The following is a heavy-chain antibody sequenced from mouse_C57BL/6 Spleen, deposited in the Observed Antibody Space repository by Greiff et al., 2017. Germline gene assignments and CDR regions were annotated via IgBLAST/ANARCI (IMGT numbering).Heavy chain of an antibody. CDR1: GFNIKDYY. V-gene: IGHV14-2*01. J-gene: IGHJ4*01. CDR3: ARGGGNYYAMDY. D-gene: IGHD1-1*02. CDR2: IDPEDGDT. Sequence: VQLQQPGAELVKPGASVKLSCTASGFNIKDYYMHWVKQRTEQGLEWIGRIDPEDGDTKYAPKFQGKATITADTSSNTAYLHLSSLTSEDTAVYYCARGGGNYYAMDYWGQGTSVTVSS.